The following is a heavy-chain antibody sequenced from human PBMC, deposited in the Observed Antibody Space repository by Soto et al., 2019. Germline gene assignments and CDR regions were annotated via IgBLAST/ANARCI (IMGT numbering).Heavy chain of an antibody. CDR2: IYYTGST. Sequence: QVQLQESGPGLVKPSETLSLTCTVSGGSVSSGAYYWSWIRQPPGKGLEWIGHIYYTGSTNYNPSLKSRITISLHTSQNHFSLKLTSVTAAATAVYYCARWSSEQLADLDYYYYYGMDVWGPGTTVTVSS. CDR3: ARWSSEQLADLDYYYYYGMDV. J-gene: IGHJ6*02. CDR1: GGSVSSGAYY. V-gene: IGHV4-61*03. D-gene: IGHD1-26*01.